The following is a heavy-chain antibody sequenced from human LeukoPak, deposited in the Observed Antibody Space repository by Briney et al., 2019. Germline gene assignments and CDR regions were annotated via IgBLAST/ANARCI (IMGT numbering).Heavy chain of an antibody. CDR3: ATAATSGYDY. D-gene: IGHD2-15*01. CDR1: GFTFSIFG. J-gene: IGHJ4*02. V-gene: IGHV3-48*02. CDR2: IGKYCSPI. Sequence: GGSLRLSCVASGFTFSIFGMNWVRQAPGKGLEWVSYIGKYCSPIYYADSVKGPFTISRDNTKNSLYLQMHSLRDEDTAVSYFATAATSGYDYWGQGTLVTVSS.